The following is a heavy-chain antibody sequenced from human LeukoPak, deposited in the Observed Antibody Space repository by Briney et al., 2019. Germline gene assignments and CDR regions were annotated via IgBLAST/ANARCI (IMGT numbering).Heavy chain of an antibody. D-gene: IGHD1-7*01. J-gene: IGHJ6*02. Sequence: GGSLRLSCAASGFTFRNYWVTWVRQAPGKRLQWVANINQVGSERHYVDSARGRFTISRDNAKNSLYLQMNSLRAEDTAVYYCASTWNYVRGYGMDVWGQGTTVIVSS. CDR2: INQVGSER. V-gene: IGHV3-7*01. CDR3: ASTWNYVRGYGMDV. CDR1: GFTFRNYW.